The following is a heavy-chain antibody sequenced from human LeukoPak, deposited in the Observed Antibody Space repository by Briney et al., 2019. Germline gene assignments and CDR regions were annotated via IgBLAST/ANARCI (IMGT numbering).Heavy chain of an antibody. D-gene: IGHD2-15*01. CDR3: TKTEYCSAGRCYSDYFDS. CDR1: GFTFSDHY. CDR2: SRNKANSYTT. Sequence: GGSLRLSCAASGFTFSDHYMDWVRQAPGKGLELVGRSRNKANSYTTEYAASVKGRFTISRDDSKTSLYLQMNSLKTEDTAVYYCTKTEYCSAGRCYSDYFDSWGQGTLVTVSS. V-gene: IGHV3-72*01. J-gene: IGHJ4*02.